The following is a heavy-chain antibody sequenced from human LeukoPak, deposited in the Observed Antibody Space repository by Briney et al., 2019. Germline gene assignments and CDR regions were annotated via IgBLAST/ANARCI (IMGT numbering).Heavy chain of an antibody. CDR3: ARSYYYDSSGYYYYFDP. D-gene: IGHD3-22*01. J-gene: IGHJ5*02. V-gene: IGHV4-59*01. CDR1: GGSISSYY. Sequence: ETLSLTCTVSGGSISSYYWSWIRQPPGKGLEWIGYIYYSGSTNYNPSLKSRVTISVDTSKNQFSLKLSSVTAADTAVYYCARSYYYDSSGYYYYFDPWGQGTLVTVSS. CDR2: IYYSGST.